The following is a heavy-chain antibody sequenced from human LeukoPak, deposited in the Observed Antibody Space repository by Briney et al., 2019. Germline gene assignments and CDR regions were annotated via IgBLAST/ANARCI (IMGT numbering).Heavy chain of an antibody. Sequence: SETLSLTCTVSGGSISSYYWSWIRQPPGKGLEWVGYIYYSGSTNYNPSLKSRGTISVDTSKNQFSLKLRSLTAADTAVDYCAREGYYVSGNYFGFDPWGQRTQVTVSS. CDR3: AREGYYVSGNYFGFDP. J-gene: IGHJ5*02. D-gene: IGHD3-10*01. CDR2: IYYSGST. V-gene: IGHV4-59*01. CDR1: GGSISSYY.